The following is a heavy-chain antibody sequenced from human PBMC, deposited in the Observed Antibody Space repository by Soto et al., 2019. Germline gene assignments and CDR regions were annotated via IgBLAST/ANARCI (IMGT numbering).Heavy chain of an antibody. J-gene: IGHJ4*02. CDR1: GFTFSSYS. Sequence: EVQLVESGGGLVKPGGSLRLSCAASGFTFSSYSMNWVRQATGKGIEWVSSISSSSSYIYYADSVKGRFTISRDNAKNTLYLQMNSLRAEDTAVYNCARSDSISWHVDPYVDYWGQGTLVTVSS. D-gene: IGHD6-13*01. V-gene: IGHV3-21*01. CDR3: ARSDSISWHVDPYVDY. CDR2: ISSSSSYI.